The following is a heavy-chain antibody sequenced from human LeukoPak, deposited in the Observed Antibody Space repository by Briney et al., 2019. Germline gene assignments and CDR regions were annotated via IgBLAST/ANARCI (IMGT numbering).Heavy chain of an antibody. J-gene: IGHJ6*03. CDR3: ARVHYYYYYMDV. CDR1: GGTFSSYA. Sequence: SVKVSCKASGGTFSSYAISWVRQAPGQGLEWMGGIIPIFGTANYAQKFQGRVTITADESTSTAYMELSSLRSEDTAVYYYARVHYYYYYMDVWGKGATVTVSS. CDR2: IIPIFGTA. V-gene: IGHV1-69*13.